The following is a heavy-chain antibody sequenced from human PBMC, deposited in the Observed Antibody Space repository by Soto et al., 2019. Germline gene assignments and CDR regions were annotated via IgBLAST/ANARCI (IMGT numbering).Heavy chain of an antibody. CDR2: ISPKSGGT. D-gene: IGHD6-19*01. CDR1: GYTFIDYY. V-gene: IGHV1-2*02. J-gene: IGHJ4*02. CDR3: ARPPGYISDWYYFDL. Sequence: QVQLVQSGAEVKKPGASVKVSCEASGYTFIDYYMHWVRQAPGQGFEWMGRISPKSGGTNYTQKFQGRVTMTWDTSLNTAYMQLSSLMSEDTAVYYCARPPGYISDWYYFDLWGQGTLVTVSS.